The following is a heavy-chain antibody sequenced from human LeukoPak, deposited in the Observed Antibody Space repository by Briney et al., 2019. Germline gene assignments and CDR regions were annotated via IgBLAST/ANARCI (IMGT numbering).Heavy chain of an antibody. Sequence: ASVKVSCKASGYTFTSYGISWVRQAPGQGLEWMGWISAYNGNTNYAQKLQGRLTMTTDTSTSTAYMELRSLRSDDTAVYYCARDQWVSGQNAFDIWGQGTMVTVSS. D-gene: IGHD1-26*01. CDR3: ARDQWVSGQNAFDI. V-gene: IGHV1-18*01. CDR1: GYTFTSYG. CDR2: ISAYNGNT. J-gene: IGHJ3*02.